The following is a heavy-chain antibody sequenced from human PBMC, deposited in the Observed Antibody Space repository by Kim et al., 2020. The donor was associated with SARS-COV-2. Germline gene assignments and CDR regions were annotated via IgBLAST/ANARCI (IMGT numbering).Heavy chain of an antibody. D-gene: IGHD5-18*01. J-gene: IGHJ4*02. Sequence: STAQKFQGRVTMTRDTSTSTVYMELSSLRSEDTAVYYCARSMVTPYYFDYWGQGTLVTVSS. CDR3: ARSMVTPYYFDY. V-gene: IGHV1-46*01.